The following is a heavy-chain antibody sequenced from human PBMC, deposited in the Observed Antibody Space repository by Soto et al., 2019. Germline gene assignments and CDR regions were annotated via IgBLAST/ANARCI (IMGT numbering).Heavy chain of an antibody. D-gene: IGHD2-15*01. CDR2: IYHSGST. Sequence: SETLSLTCAVSGGSISSSNWWSWVRQPPGKGLEWIGEIYHSGSTNYNPSLKRRVTISVDKSKNQFSLKLSSVIAADTAVYYCARDLGYCSGGSCYADNWFDPWGQGTLVTVSS. V-gene: IGHV4-4*02. CDR1: GGSISSSNW. CDR3: ARDLGYCSGGSCYADNWFDP. J-gene: IGHJ5*02.